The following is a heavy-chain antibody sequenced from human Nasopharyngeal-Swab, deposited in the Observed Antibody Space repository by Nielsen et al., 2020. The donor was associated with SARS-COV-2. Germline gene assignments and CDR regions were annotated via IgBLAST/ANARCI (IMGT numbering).Heavy chain of an antibody. Sequence: GGSLRLSCKGSGYSFTSYWIGWVRQMPVKGLEWMGIIYPGDSDTRYSPSFQGQVTISADKSISTAYLQWSSLKASDTAMYYCARHRIGRDGYSLAFDIWGQGTMVTVSS. CDR1: GYSFTSYW. J-gene: IGHJ3*02. CDR2: IYPGDSDT. CDR3: ARHRIGRDGYSLAFDI. D-gene: IGHD5-24*01. V-gene: IGHV5-51*01.